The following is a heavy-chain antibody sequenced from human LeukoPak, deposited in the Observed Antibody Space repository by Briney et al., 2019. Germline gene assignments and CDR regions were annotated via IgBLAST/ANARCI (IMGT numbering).Heavy chain of an antibody. CDR2: MYYSGST. CDR1: GGSISSYY. V-gene: IGHV4-59*01. Sequence: SETLSLTCTVSGGSISSYYWSWIRQPPGKGLEWIGYMYYSGSTNYNPSLKSRVTISVDTSKNQFSLKPSSVSAADPAVYYCAGAYYYDRSGYATWGQGTLVSVSS. CDR3: AGAYYYDRSGYAT. D-gene: IGHD3-22*01. J-gene: IGHJ4*02.